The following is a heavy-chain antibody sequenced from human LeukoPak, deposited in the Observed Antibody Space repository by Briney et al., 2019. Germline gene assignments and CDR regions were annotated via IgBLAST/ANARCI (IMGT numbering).Heavy chain of an antibody. J-gene: IGHJ4*02. CDR3: ARLAGAGSSGFDY. CDR1: GFTFSSYW. V-gene: IGHV3-7*01. CDR2: IKQDGSEK. D-gene: IGHD1-26*01. Sequence: GGSLRLSCAASGFTFSSYWMSWVRQAPGKGLEWVANIKQDGSEKYYVDSVKGRFTISRDNAKNSLYLQMNSLRAEDTAVYYCARLAGAGSSGFDYWGQGTLVTVSS.